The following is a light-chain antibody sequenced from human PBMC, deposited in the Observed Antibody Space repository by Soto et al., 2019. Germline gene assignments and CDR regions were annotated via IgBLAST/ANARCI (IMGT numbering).Light chain of an antibody. CDR3: QQSYSTPRA. CDR1: QSISTY. V-gene: IGKV1-39*01. J-gene: IGKJ1*01. CDR2: AAS. Sequence: DIQMTQSPSSLSASLLDRVTITCRASQSISTYLNWYQQKPGKAPKLLIYAASNLQSGVPSGFSGSGSGTHFTLTISSLQPEDFATYYCQQSYSTPRAFGQGTKVDIK.